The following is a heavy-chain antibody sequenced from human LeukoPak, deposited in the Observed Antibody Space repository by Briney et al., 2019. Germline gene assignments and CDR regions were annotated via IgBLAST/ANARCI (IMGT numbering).Heavy chain of an antibody. CDR3: ARFGDSYGYNWFDP. Sequence: GGSLRPSCAASGFSFSDYYMTWIRQAPGKGLEWVSYISSSGSTIYYADSVKGRFTNSRDNAKNTLYLQMNSLRAEDTAVYYCARFGDSYGYNWFDPWGQGTLVTVSS. J-gene: IGHJ5*02. D-gene: IGHD5-18*01. V-gene: IGHV3-11*04. CDR2: ISSSGSTI. CDR1: GFSFSDYY.